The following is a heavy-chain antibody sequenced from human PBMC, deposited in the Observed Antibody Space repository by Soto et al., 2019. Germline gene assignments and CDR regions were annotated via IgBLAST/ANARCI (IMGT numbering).Heavy chain of an antibody. CDR2: ISAYNGNT. D-gene: IGHD1-26*01. J-gene: IGHJ6*02. Sequence: GASVKVSCKASGYTFTSYGISWVRQAPGQGLEWMGWISAYNGNTNYAQKLQGRVTMTTDTSTSTAYMELRSLRSDDTAVYYCARDRSTGSGSYDGVYYYYYYGMDVWGQGTTVTVPS. CDR1: GYTFTSYG. CDR3: ARDRSTGSGSYDGVYYYYYYGMDV. V-gene: IGHV1-18*04.